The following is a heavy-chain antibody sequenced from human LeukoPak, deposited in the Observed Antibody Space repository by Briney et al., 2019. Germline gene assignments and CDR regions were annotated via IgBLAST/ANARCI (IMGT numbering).Heavy chain of an antibody. CDR1: GFSFRSYG. V-gene: IGHV3-33*01. CDR2: IWHDGSNK. D-gene: IGHD6-19*01. J-gene: IGHJ4*02. Sequence: GGSLRLSCAASGFSFRSYGMHWVRQAPGKGLEWGAVIWHDGSNKYYADSVKGRLTISRDNSKDTLYLQMNSLRAEDTAVYYCARAAGYSSGWPFDYWGQGTLVTVSS. CDR3: ARAAGYSSGWPFDY.